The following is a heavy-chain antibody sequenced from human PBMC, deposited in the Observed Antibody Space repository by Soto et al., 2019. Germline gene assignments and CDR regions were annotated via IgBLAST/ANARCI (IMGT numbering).Heavy chain of an antibody. D-gene: IGHD3-9*01. J-gene: IGHJ4*02. CDR3: SRDDSDWFFN. CDR1: GFIFSDSA. Sequence: XXSLRLSCAASGFIFSDSAIHWVLQASGKGLEWVGRIRNKVNNYATAYAASVKGRFTISRDDSKKTAYLQMNSLESEDTAVYYCSRDDSDWFFNWGRGTLVTVSS. CDR2: IRNKVNNYAT. V-gene: IGHV3-73*01.